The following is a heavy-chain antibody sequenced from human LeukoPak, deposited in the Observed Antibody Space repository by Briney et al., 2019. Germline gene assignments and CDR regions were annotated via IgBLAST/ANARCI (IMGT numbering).Heavy chain of an antibody. CDR2: INHSGST. D-gene: IGHD3-10*01. V-gene: IGHV4-34*01. Sequence: SETLSLTCAVYGGSFSGYYWSWIRQPPGKGLEWIGEINHSGSTNYNPSLKSRVTISVDTSKNQFSLKLGSVTAADTAVYYCARARKWYYGSGSYYPYYFDYWGQGTLVTVSS. CDR1: GGSFSGYY. J-gene: IGHJ4*02. CDR3: ARARKWYYGSGSYYPYYFDY.